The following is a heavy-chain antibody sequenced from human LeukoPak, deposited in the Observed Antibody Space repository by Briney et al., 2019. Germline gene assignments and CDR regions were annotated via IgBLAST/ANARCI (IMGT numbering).Heavy chain of an antibody. J-gene: IGHJ4*02. CDR3: TREVKAAGKTLDY. CDR2: INNYGSST. Sequence: GGSLRLSCAASGFTFSSYWMHWVRQVPGKGLVWVSRINNYGSSTTYADSVKGRFTISRDNAKNTLYLQMNSLRAEHTAVYYCTREVKAAGKTLDYWGQGTLITVSS. V-gene: IGHV3-74*01. CDR1: GFTFSSYW. D-gene: IGHD6-13*01.